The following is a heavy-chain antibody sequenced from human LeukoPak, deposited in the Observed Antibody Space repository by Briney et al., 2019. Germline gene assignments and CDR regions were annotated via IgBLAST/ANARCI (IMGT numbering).Heavy chain of an antibody. J-gene: IGHJ3*02. V-gene: IGHV4-31*03. Sequence: SETLSLTCTVSGGSISSGGYYWSWIRQHPGKGLEWIGNNSYSGSTYYNPSLKSRVTISVHMSKNHFSLKLSSVTGADTGVYYCARDRKGRNDAFDIRGEGTMVTVSS. CDR2: NSYSGST. CDR1: GGSISSGGYY. D-gene: IGHD3-10*01. CDR3: ARDRKGRNDAFDI.